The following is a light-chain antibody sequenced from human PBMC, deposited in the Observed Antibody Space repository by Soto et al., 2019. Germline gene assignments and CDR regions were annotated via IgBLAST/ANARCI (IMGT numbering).Light chain of an antibody. CDR3: TSYAGTYSFFYV. V-gene: IGLV2-8*01. Sequence: QSVLTQPPSASGSPGQSVTISCTGTSSDVCAYNYVSWYQQLPGKAPKLIIYEVSKQPSGVPDRFSGSKSGNTASLTVSGLQAEDEADYYCTSYAGTYSFFYVFGTGTKVTVL. CDR1: SSDVCAYNY. CDR2: EVS. J-gene: IGLJ1*01.